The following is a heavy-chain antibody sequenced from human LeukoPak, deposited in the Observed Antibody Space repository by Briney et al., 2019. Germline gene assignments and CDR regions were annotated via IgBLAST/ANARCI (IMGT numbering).Heavy chain of an antibody. V-gene: IGHV4-59*01. CDR3: ARDYGGKFDY. CDR1: GGSISGYY. Sequence: PSETLSLTCAVSGGSISGYYWSWIRQPPGKGLEWIGYIHYSGSTNYNPSLKSRVTISVDTSKNQFSLKQSSVTAADTAVYYCARDYGGKFDYWGQGTLVTVSS. CDR2: IHYSGST. J-gene: IGHJ4*02. D-gene: IGHD4-23*01.